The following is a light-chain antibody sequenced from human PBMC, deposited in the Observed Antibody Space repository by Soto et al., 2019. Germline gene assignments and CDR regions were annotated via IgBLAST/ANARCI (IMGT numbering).Light chain of an antibody. Sequence: EIVLTQSPDTLSLSPGERATLSCRASQSVNSNCLAWYQKKPGQAPRLLIYGASSRPGGIPDKFSGSGSGTDFTFTINRLEPEDFAVYYCQQYGTSPYTFAQGTKLE. J-gene: IGKJ2*01. V-gene: IGKV3-20*01. CDR2: GAS. CDR1: QSVNSNC. CDR3: QQYGTSPYT.